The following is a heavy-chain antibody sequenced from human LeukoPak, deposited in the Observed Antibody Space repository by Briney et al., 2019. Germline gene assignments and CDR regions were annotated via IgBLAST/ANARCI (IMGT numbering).Heavy chain of an antibody. Sequence: GASVKVSCKASGYTFTGYYMHWVRQAPGQGLEWMGGIIPIFGTANYAQKFQGRVTITADESTSTAYMELSSLRSEDTAVYYCARDQGYYDSSGYYELDYWGQGTLVTVSS. V-gene: IGHV1-69*13. D-gene: IGHD3-22*01. J-gene: IGHJ4*02. CDR3: ARDQGYYDSSGYYELDY. CDR1: GYTFTGYY. CDR2: IIPIFGTA.